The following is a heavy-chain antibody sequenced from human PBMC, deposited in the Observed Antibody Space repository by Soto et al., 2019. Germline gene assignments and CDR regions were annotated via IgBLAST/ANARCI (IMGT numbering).Heavy chain of an antibody. CDR3: ARDLYYDSSGYYYSYYYYGMDV. CDR1: GFTVSSNY. D-gene: IGHD3-22*01. CDR2: IYSGGST. V-gene: IGHV3-66*01. Sequence: EVQLVESGGGLVQPGGSLRLSCAASGFTVSSNYMSWVRQAPGKGLEWVSVIYSGGSTYYADSVKGRFTISRDNSKNTLYLQMNSLRAEDTAVYYCARDLYYDSSGYYYSYYYYGMDVWGQGTTVTVSS. J-gene: IGHJ6*02.